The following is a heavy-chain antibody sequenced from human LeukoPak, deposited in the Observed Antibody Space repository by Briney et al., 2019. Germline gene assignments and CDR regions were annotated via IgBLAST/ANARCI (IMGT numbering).Heavy chain of an antibody. CDR1: GYTFTGYY. Sequence: ASVKVSCKASGYTFTGYYMHWVRQAPGQGLEWMGWINPNSGGTNYAQKFQGRVTMTRDTSISTAYMELSRLRSDDTAVYYCARGAGNWKTSKFDYWGQGTLVTVSS. D-gene: IGHD1-20*01. CDR2: INPNSGGT. CDR3: ARGAGNWKTSKFDY. J-gene: IGHJ4*02. V-gene: IGHV1-2*02.